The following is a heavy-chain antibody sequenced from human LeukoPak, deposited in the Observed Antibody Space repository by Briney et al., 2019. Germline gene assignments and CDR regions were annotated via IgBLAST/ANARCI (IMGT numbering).Heavy chain of an antibody. J-gene: IGHJ4*02. CDR3: ARQDSSAAYYVDY. CDR1: GVSISSTCYY. CDR2: IYFSGST. V-gene: IGHV4-39*01. Sequence: SETLSLTCIVSGVSISSTCYYWGWLRQPPGKGLEGIGSIYFSGSTYYNPSLKSRVTIFVDTSKNQFSLKLTSVTAADTAIYYCARQDSSAAYYVDYWGQGTLVTVSS. D-gene: IGHD3-22*01.